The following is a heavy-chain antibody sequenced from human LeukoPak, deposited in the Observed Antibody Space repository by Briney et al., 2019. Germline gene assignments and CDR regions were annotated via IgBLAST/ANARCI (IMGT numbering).Heavy chain of an antibody. J-gene: IGHJ4*02. D-gene: IGHD1-26*01. CDR3: ARLKVGTTHPDY. CDR2: RYYSGFI. CDR1: DDSIISSDYY. Sequence: SETLSLTCAVSDDSIISSDYYWGWLRQPPGKGLEWIGSRYYSGFIYYNPSVKSRVTISVDTSKNQFSLELTSVTAADTAVYYCARLKVGTTHPDYWGQGTLVTVSS. V-gene: IGHV4-39*01.